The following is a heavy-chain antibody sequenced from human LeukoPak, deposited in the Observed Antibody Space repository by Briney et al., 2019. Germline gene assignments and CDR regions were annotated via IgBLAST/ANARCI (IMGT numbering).Heavy chain of an antibody. J-gene: IGHJ4*02. Sequence: PGGSLSLSCAASGFTFSRSWMSWVRQPPGKGLEWVANISPDGSTKYHMDSVKGRFTISRDNPKDSLYLEMSRLRDDDTAMYYCATGASGSWDFGGQGTLVTVSS. V-gene: IGHV3-7*03. CDR2: ISPDGSTK. CDR1: GFTFSRSW. CDR3: ATGASGSWDF. D-gene: IGHD6-13*01.